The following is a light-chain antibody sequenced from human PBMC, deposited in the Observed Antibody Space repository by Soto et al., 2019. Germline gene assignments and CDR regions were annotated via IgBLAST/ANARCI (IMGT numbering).Light chain of an antibody. Sequence: QSALTQPASVSGSPGQSITISCTGTSSDVGGYDLVSWYQQHPGKAPKLIIYEGSKRPSGISNRLSGSKSGNTASLIISGLQGDDEGDYYCCAYVRSNTLLFGGGTKVTVL. CDR2: EGS. CDR3: CAYVRSNTLL. V-gene: IGLV2-23*01. CDR1: SSDVGGYDL. J-gene: IGLJ3*02.